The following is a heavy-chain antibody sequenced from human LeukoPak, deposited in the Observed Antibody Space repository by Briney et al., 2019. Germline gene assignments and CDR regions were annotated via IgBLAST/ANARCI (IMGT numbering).Heavy chain of an antibody. V-gene: IGHV1-46*01. CDR2: INPSGGST. Sequence: ASVKVSCKASGYTFTSYYMRWVRQAPGQGLEWMGIINPSGGSTSYAQKFQGRVTMTRDTSTSTVYMELSSLRSEDTAVYYCARDLTYCSSTSCYPHWFDPWGQGTLVTVSS. D-gene: IGHD2-2*01. CDR3: ARDLTYCSSTSCYPHWFDP. CDR1: GYTFTSYY. J-gene: IGHJ5*02.